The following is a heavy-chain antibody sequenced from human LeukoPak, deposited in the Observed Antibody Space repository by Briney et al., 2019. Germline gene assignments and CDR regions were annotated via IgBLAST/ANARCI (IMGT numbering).Heavy chain of an antibody. J-gene: IGHJ6*03. CDR1: GYTFTSYY. Sequence: GASVKVSCKASGYTFTSYYMHWVRQAPGQGLEWMGIINPSGGSTSYAQKFQGRVTMTRDTSTGTVYMELSSLRSEDTAVYYCARAFLGYCSGGSCYGRGKTYYYYYMDVWGKGTTVTVSS. D-gene: IGHD2-15*01. CDR2: INPSGGST. CDR3: ARAFLGYCSGGSCYGRGKTYYYYYMDV. V-gene: IGHV1-46*03.